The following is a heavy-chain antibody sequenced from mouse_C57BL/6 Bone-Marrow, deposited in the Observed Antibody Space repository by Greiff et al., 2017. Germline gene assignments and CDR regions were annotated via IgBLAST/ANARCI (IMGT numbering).Heavy chain of an antibody. Sequence: EVQRVESGGGLVKPGGSLKLSCAASGFTFSSYTMSWVRQTPEKRLEWVATISGGGGNTYYPDSVKGRFTISSDNAKNTLYLQMSSLRSEGTALYYCARRHYYGTLFAYWGQGTLVTVSA. CDR3: ARRHYYGTLFAY. J-gene: IGHJ3*01. V-gene: IGHV5-9*01. D-gene: IGHD1-1*01. CDR2: ISGGGGNT. CDR1: GFTFSSYT.